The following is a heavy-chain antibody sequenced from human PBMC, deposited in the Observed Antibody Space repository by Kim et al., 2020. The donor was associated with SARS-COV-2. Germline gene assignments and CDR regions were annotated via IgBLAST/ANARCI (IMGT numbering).Heavy chain of an antibody. CDR3: ARGDGFGELLYHYFDY. CDR1: GGTFSSYA. Sequence: SVKVSCKASGGTFSSYAISWVRQAPGQGLEWMGGIIPIFGTANYAQKFQGRVTITADESTSTAYMELSSLRSEDTAVYYCARGDGFGELLYHYFDYWGQGTLVTVSS. J-gene: IGHJ4*02. V-gene: IGHV1-69*13. D-gene: IGHD3-10*01. CDR2: IIPIFGTA.